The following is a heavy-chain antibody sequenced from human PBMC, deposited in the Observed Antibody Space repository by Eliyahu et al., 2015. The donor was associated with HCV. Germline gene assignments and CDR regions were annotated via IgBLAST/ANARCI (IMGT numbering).Heavy chain of an antibody. V-gene: IGHV2-5*02. Sequence: QITLKESGPTLVKPTQTLTLXXTYSGFSLSGXGVAVGWIRQPPGTALEXLALIYGDGDERYSPSLKNRLTITKDTSKNQVALAMTNMDPVDTATYYCAHKIAGAFDIWGHGTMVTVSS. D-gene: IGHD3-10*01. CDR3: AHKIAGAFDI. CDR1: GFSLSGXGVA. J-gene: IGHJ3*02. CDR2: IYGDGDE.